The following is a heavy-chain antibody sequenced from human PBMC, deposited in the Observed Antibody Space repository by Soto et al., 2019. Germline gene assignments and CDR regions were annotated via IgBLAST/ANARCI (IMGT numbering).Heavy chain of an antibody. CDR3: ARDPTLWFGDNYYYGLDV. V-gene: IGHV3-48*02. CDR2: ISSGSTAI. J-gene: IGHJ6*02. CDR1: GFSFSSYS. D-gene: IGHD3-10*01. Sequence: EVQLVESGGGLVQPGGSLRLSCAASGFSFSSYSMTWVRQAPGKGLEWLSYISSGSTAIYYADSVKGRFTISRDNAKKSLDLQMNSLRDEDTAVYYCARDPTLWFGDNYYYGLDVWGQGTTVTVSS.